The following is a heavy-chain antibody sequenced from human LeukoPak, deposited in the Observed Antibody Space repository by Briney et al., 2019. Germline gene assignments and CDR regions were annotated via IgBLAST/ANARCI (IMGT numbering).Heavy chain of an antibody. CDR3: AASYYYGSGSKREETPQAEFDY. Sequence: GASVKVSCKASGGTFSSYAISWVRQAPGQGLEWMGGIIPIFGTANYAQKFQGRVTITTDESTSTAYMELSSLRSEDTAAYYCAASYYYGSGSKREETPQAEFDYWGQGTLVTVSS. J-gene: IGHJ4*02. CDR2: IIPIFGTA. CDR1: GGTFSSYA. V-gene: IGHV1-69*05. D-gene: IGHD3-10*01.